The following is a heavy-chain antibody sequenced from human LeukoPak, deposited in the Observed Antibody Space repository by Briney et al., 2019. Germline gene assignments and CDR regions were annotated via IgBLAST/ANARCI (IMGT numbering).Heavy chain of an antibody. V-gene: IGHV3-7*01. CDR3: ARIRRGWSQNWDY. Sequence: GGPLRLSCAASGFTCSSYWMSWVRQAPGKGLEWVTNIKQDGSEKYYVDPVKGRFTISRDNAKTSLYLQMNSLRAEDTAVYYCARIRRGWSQNWDYWGQGTLVTVSS. D-gene: IGHD6-19*01. CDR2: IKQDGSEK. CDR1: GFTCSSYW. J-gene: IGHJ4*02.